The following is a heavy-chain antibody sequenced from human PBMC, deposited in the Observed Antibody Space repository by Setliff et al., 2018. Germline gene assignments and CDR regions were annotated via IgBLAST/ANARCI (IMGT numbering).Heavy chain of an antibody. CDR3: ARIGPSNWGIRGYNWLDP. J-gene: IGHJ5*02. CDR2: INHRGST. V-gene: IGHV4-34*01. CDR1: GDSFSDYY. D-gene: IGHD6-13*01. Sequence: SLTCAVYGDSFSDYYWSWIRQPPGKGLEWIEEINHRGSTNYSPSLRSRVTISVDTSKNQFSLILRSVTAADTAVYYCARIGPSNWGIRGYNWLDPWGQGTLVTVSS.